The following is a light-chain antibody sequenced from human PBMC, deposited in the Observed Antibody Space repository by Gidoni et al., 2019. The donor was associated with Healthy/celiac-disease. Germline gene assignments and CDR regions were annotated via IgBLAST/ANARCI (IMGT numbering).Light chain of an antibody. CDR2: DAS. CDR1: QDISNY. Sequence: DIQMTQSPSSLSASVGDRVTITCQASQDISNYLNWYQQKPGKATKLMIYDASNLETGVPSRFSGSGSGTDFTFTISSLQPEDIATYYCQQYDNLPITFGKGTRLEIK. J-gene: IGKJ5*01. CDR3: QQYDNLPIT. V-gene: IGKV1-33*01.